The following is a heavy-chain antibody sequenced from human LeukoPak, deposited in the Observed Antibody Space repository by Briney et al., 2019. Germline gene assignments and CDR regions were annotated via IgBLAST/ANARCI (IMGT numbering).Heavy chain of an antibody. D-gene: IGHD3-22*01. CDR3: AKVGIRISLIVVVFTTADDWYFDL. CDR1: GFTFSSYS. V-gene: IGHV3-21*04. Sequence: PGGSLRLSCAASGFTFSSYSMNWVRRAPGKGLEWVSSISSSSSSIYYADSVKGRFTISRDNAKNSLYLQMDSLRAEDTAVYYCAKVGIRISLIVVVFTTADDWYFDLWGRGTLVTVSS. J-gene: IGHJ2*01. CDR2: ISSSSSSI.